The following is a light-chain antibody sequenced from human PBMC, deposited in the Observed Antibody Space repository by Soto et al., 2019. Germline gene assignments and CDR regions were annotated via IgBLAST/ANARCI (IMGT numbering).Light chain of an antibody. CDR3: QHYYSSCPMCT. CDR1: QSVSSTY. J-gene: IGKJ2*02. V-gene: IGKV3-20*01. Sequence: EIVLTQSPGTLSLSPGERATLSCRASQSVSSTYLAWYQQQPGQAPRLLIYGASSRATGIPDRFSGSGSGTDVTLTISRLAPEDFAVYYYQHYYSSCPMCTFCQGTKLEIK. CDR2: GAS.